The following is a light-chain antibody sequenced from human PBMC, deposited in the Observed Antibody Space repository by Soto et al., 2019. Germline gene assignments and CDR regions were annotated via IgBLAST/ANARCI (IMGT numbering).Light chain of an antibody. Sequence: EIELTKSPSTLSVSPGERATLSCRPSQGVXSHLDWHQQEPGQAPRALXYAASTRANGSPASLSGSGSGTDFTRPISRHEPEDCDWYYCQQHGISTSTFGQGTRLEI. CDR1: QGVXSH. J-gene: IGKJ5*01. V-gene: IGKV3-15*01. CDR2: AAS. CDR3: QQHGISTST.